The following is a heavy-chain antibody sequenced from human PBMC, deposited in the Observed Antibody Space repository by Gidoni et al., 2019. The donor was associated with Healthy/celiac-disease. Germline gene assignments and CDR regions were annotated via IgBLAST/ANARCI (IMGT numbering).Heavy chain of an antibody. CDR2: ISGSGGST. CDR1: GFTFSSYA. V-gene: IGHV3-23*01. Sequence: EVQLLESGGGLVQPGGSLRLSCAASGFTFSSYAMSWVRQAPGKGLEWVSAISGSGGSTYYADSVKGRFTISRDNSKNTLYLQMNSLRAEDTAVYYCAKDLEVGGLEDMLATRGLDYWGQGTLVTVSS. CDR3: AKDLEVGGLEDMLATRGLDY. D-gene: IGHD5-12*01. J-gene: IGHJ4*02.